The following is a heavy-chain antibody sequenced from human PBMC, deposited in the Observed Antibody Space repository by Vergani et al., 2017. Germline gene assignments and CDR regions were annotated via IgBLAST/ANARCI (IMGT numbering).Heavy chain of an antibody. J-gene: IGHJ6*02. CDR2: ISYDGSNK. Sequence: QVQLVESGGGVVQPGRSLRLSCAASGFTFSSYGMHWVRQAPGKGLEWVAVISYDGSNKYYADSVKGRFTISRDNSKNTLYLQMNSLRAEDTAVYYCAKDRRLLRCLEWLLDVWGQGTTVTVSS. V-gene: IGHV3-30*18. CDR1: GFTFSSYG. D-gene: IGHD3-3*01. CDR3: AKDRRLLRCLEWLLDV.